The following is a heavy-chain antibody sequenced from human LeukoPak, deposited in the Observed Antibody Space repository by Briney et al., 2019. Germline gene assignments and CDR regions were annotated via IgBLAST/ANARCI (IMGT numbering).Heavy chain of an antibody. J-gene: IGHJ2*01. CDR1: GGSFSGYF. D-gene: IGHD1-26*01. CDR2: LTESGRT. CDR3: ARDRLGATGHWRIDV. Sequence: ASETLSLTCAVYGGSFSGYFWSWIRQPPGKGLEWIGELTESGRTSYNPSLKSRVTIAEDTSKNQFSLKLSSVTAADTAVYYCARDRLGATGHWRIDVWGRGTLVTVSS. V-gene: IGHV4-34*01.